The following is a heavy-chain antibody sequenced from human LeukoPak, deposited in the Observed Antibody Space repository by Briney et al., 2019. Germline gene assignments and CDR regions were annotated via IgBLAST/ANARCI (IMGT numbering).Heavy chain of an antibody. V-gene: IGHV3-11*01. CDR2: ISSSGSTI. CDR1: GFTFSDYY. Sequence: GSLRLSCAASGFTFSDYYMSWIRQAPGKGLEWVSYISSSGSTIYYADSVKGRFTISRDNAKNSLYLQMNSLRAEDTAVYYCAREREYIVPYYYYGMDVWGQGTTVTVSS. J-gene: IGHJ6*02. D-gene: IGHD5/OR15-5a*01. CDR3: AREREYIVPYYYYGMDV.